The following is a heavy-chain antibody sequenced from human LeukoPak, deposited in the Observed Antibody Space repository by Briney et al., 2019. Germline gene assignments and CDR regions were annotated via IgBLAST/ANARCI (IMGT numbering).Heavy chain of an antibody. CDR3: ASSIGAHWFDF. Sequence: PSETLSLTCTVSGGSIDSHLWNWIRQTPGQGLEWIGYVSASGITNYNPSLQSRVTMSVDTSKNQFSLKVRSATTADTAVYFCASSIGAHWFDFWAQGTLVSVSS. CDR2: VSASGIT. D-gene: IGHD3-9*01. CDR1: GGSIDSHL. V-gene: IGHV4-59*11. J-gene: IGHJ4*02.